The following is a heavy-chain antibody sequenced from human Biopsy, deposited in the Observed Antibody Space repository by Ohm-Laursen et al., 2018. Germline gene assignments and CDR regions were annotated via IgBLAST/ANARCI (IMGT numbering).Heavy chain of an antibody. D-gene: IGHD3-22*01. CDR3: ARDYDTSGYYYVS. V-gene: IGHV4-39*01. Sequence: SDTLSLTCAVSGGSINNNNYYWGWIRQPPGKGLEWIGSIFYRGSTHYKPSLKSRVNISVDTSKNQFSLKLNSVTAADTAVYYCARDYDTSGYYYVSWGQGTLVTVSS. J-gene: IGHJ5*02. CDR1: GGSINNNNYY. CDR2: IFYRGST.